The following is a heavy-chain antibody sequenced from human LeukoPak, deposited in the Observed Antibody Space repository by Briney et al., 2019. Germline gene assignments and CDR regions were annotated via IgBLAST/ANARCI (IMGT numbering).Heavy chain of an antibody. CDR2: IYYSGST. J-gene: IGHJ4*02. V-gene: IGHV4-30-4*01. CDR3: ARGVRFLEYFDY. D-gene: IGHD3-3*01. Sequence: PSETLSLTCTVSGGSISSGDYYWSWIRQPPGKGLEWIGYIYYSGSTYYNPSLKSRVTISVDTSKNQFSLKLSSVTAADTAVYYCARGVRFLEYFDYWGQETLVTVSS. CDR1: GGSISSGDYY.